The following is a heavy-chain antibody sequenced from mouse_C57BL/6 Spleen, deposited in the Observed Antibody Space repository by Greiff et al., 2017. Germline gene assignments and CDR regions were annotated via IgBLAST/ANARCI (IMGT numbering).Heavy chain of an antibody. Sequence: VQLQQPGAELVKPGASVKLSCKASGYTFTSYWMQWVKQRPGQGLEWIGEIDPSDSYTNYNQKFKGKATLTVDTSSSTAYMQLSSLTSEDSAVYYSARGGLREFAYWGQGTLVTVSA. V-gene: IGHV1-50*01. D-gene: IGHD2-4*01. J-gene: IGHJ3*01. CDR3: ARGGLREFAY. CDR2: IDPSDSYT. CDR1: GYTFTSYW.